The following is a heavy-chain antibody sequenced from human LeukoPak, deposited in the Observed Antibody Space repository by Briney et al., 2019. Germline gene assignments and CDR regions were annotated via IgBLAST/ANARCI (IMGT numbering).Heavy chain of an antibody. V-gene: IGHV4-34*01. J-gene: IGHJ4*02. D-gene: IGHD6-6*01. CDR3: ARGRPIRH. CDR2: INHSGST. Sequence: PSETLSLTCAVYGGSFSGYYWSWIRQPPGKGLEWIGEINHSGSTNYNPSLKSRVTISVDTSKNQFSLKLSSVTAADTAVYYCARGRPIRHWGQGTLVTVSS. CDR1: GGSFSGYY.